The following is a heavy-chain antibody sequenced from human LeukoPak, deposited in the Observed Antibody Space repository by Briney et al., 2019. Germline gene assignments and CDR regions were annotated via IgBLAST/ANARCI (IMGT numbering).Heavy chain of an antibody. Sequence: GSLRLSCAASGFTVSSNYMSWVRQAPGKGLEWVSVIYSGGSTYYSDSVKGRFTFSRDNSKNTLYLQMNSLRAEDTAVYYCARIYDSSGYSEPYYFDYWGQGTLVTVSS. D-gene: IGHD3-22*01. CDR1: GFTVSSNY. J-gene: IGHJ4*02. CDR2: IYSGGST. CDR3: ARIYDSSGYSEPYYFDY. V-gene: IGHV3-66*01.